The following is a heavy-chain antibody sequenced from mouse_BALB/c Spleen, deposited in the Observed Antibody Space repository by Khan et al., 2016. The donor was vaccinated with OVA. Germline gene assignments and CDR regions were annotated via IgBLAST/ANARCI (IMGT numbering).Heavy chain of an antibody. D-gene: IGHD2-4*01. CDR2: IYPYNGGT. CDR3: ARSFLDYVGYAMDY. V-gene: IGHV1S29*02. Sequence: VQLQQSGPELVKPGASVKISCKASGYTFTDYNMHWVKQSHGKSLEWIGYIYPYNGGTGYNQKFKSKATWTVDNSSSTAYMEFRSLTSEDSAVYYCARSFLDYVGYAMDYWGQGTSVTVSS. CDR1: GYTFTDYN. J-gene: IGHJ4*01.